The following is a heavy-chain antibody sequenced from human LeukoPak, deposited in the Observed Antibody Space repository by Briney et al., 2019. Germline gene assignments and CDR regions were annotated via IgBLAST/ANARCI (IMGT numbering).Heavy chain of an antibody. CDR1: GFTFSSYG. V-gene: IGHV3-23*01. Sequence: GGSLRLSCAASGFTFSSYGMNWVRQAPGKGLEWVSVINDNGGSTFYADSVKGRFTISRDNSKNTLYLQMSGLRAEDTAVYYCARILKWTLVGFDYWGQGTLVIVSS. J-gene: IGHJ4*02. CDR3: ARILKWTLVGFDY. CDR2: INDNGGST. D-gene: IGHD1-26*01.